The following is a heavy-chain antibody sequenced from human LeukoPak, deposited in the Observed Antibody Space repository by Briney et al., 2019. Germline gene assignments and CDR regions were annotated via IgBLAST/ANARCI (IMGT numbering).Heavy chain of an antibody. CDR1: GGSVSGISYY. V-gene: IGHV4-39*01. CDR2: IYYSGSS. J-gene: IGHJ4*02. CDR3: ARQGAVGATGFDF. D-gene: IGHD1-26*01. Sequence: NPSETLSLTCSVSGGSVSGISYYWGWIRQPPGKGLEWFGNIYYSGSSYNNPSLESRVVISVDTSRNQFSLKLTSVTATDTAVYYCARQGAVGATGFDFWGQGILVTVSS.